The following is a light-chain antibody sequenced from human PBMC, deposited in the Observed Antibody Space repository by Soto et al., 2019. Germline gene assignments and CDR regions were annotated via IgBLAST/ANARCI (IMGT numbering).Light chain of an antibody. CDR1: QSVSSSY. CDR3: QQYRSSPPLT. CDR2: GAS. Sequence: EIVLTQSPGTLSLSPGERATLSCRASQSVSSSYLAWYQQKPGQAPRLLIYGASSRATGIPDRFSGSGSGTAFTLTISRLEPEDFAVYYCQQYRSSPPLTFGGGTKVEIK. V-gene: IGKV3-20*01. J-gene: IGKJ4*01.